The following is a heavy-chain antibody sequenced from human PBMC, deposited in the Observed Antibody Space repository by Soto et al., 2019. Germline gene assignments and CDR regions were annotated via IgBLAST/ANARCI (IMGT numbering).Heavy chain of an antibody. CDR1: GGSISSGGYY. CDR3: ARLTTYYYDGSGYLAPHYGMDV. V-gene: IGHV4-31*03. J-gene: IGHJ6*02. D-gene: IGHD3-22*01. Sequence: PSETLSLTCTVSGGSISSGGYYWSWIRQHPGKGLEWIGYIYYSGSTYYNPSLKSRVTISVDTSKNQFSLKLSSVTAADTAVYYCARLTTYYYDGSGYLAPHYGMDVWGQGTTVTVSS. CDR2: IYYSGST.